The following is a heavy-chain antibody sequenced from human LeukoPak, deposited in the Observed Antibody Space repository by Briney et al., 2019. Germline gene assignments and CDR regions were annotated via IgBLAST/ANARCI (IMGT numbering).Heavy chain of an antibody. Sequence: GGSLRLSCAASGLTFSNHGMHWVRQAPGKGLEWVAVIWYDGSKEYYEDSVKGRFTISRDNSKNTVYLQMNSLRAEDTAVYYCARVVGHNSFDYWGQGTLVTVSS. CDR2: IWYDGSKE. CDR1: GLTFSNHG. V-gene: IGHV3-33*01. D-gene: IGHD6-6*01. CDR3: ARVVGHNSFDY. J-gene: IGHJ4*02.